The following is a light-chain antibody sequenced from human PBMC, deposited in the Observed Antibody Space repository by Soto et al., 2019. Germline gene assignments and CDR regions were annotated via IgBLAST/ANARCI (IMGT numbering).Light chain of an antibody. Sequence: DIQMTQSPSSLSASVGDRVTITCRASQSISSYLNWYQQKPGKAPKLLIYAASSLQSGVPSRFRGSGSGTDFTLTISSLQPEDLANYYCQQSYSTRWTFGQGTKVEIK. CDR3: QQSYSTRWT. V-gene: IGKV1-39*01. CDR1: QSISSY. CDR2: AAS. J-gene: IGKJ1*01.